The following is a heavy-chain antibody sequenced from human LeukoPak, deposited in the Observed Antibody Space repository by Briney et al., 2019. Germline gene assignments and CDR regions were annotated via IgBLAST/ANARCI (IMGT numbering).Heavy chain of an antibody. Sequence: PSGTLSLTCTVSGGSISSYYWSWIRQPPGKGLEWIGYIYYSGSTNYNPSLKSRVTISADTSKNQFSLNVRSVTAADTAVYYCARGAGWYDYWGQGTQVTVFS. D-gene: IGHD6-19*01. V-gene: IGHV4-59*08. J-gene: IGHJ4*02. CDR1: GGSISSYY. CDR2: IYYSGST. CDR3: ARGAGWYDY.